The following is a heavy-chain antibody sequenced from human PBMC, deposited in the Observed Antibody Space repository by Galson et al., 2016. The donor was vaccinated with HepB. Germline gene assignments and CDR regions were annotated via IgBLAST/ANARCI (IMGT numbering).Heavy chain of an antibody. CDR2: ISWNSGSI. CDR1: GFIFKDYA. D-gene: IGHD1-26*01. Sequence: SLRLSCAASGFIFKDYAMHWVRQAPGKGLEWVSSISWNSGSIGYADSVKGRFTISRDNAKDSLYLQMNSLRAEDTAFYYCAQDKASMQVGATNFQHWGQGTLVTVSS. J-gene: IGHJ1*01. V-gene: IGHV3-9*01. CDR3: AQDKASMQVGATNFQH.